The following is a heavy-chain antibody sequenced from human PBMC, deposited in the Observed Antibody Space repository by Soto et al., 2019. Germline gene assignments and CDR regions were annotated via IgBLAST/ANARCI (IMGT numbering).Heavy chain of an antibody. Sequence: EVQLVESGGGLVQPGGSLKVSCAGLGFNLSDSALHWVRQPSGKGLEWIGRIRGRSKKFATSYATSVRGRFSLSRDVSRNTAYLQMNSLRDDDTGVYFCTARGGDSLQDIWGQGTLVTVSS. V-gene: IGHV3-73*01. J-gene: IGHJ4*02. CDR2: IRGRSKKFAT. CDR1: GFNLSDSA. D-gene: IGHD4-17*01. CDR3: TARGGDSLQDI.